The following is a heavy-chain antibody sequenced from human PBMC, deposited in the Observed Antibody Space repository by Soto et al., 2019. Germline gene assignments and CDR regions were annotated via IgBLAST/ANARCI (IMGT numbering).Heavy chain of an antibody. CDR3: ARGSDIVVVPAAISHYYMDV. D-gene: IGHD2-2*01. V-gene: IGHV3-66*01. CDR2: IYSGGSA. Sequence: EVQLVESGGGLVQPGGSLRLSCAASGFTVSSNYMSWVRQAPGKGLEWVSVIYSGGSAYYGDSVKGRFTISRDNSTNPLYLQMNSLRAEDTAVYYCARGSDIVVVPAAISHYYMDVWGKGTTVTVSS. CDR1: GFTVSSNY. J-gene: IGHJ6*03.